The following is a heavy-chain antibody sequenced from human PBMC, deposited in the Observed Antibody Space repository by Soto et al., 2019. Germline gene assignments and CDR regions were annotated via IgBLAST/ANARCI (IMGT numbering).Heavy chain of an antibody. CDR3: LKAVTNAPFDY. Sequence: GGSLRLSCSASGFTFNSHGMHWVRQAPGKGLEYVSAISRSGTFTYYANSVKGRFTISRDNSKNTLFLQMNSLRPEDTAVYYCLKAVTNAPFDYWGQGTLVTVSS. J-gene: IGHJ4*02. CDR2: ISRSGTFT. CDR1: GFTFNSHG. V-gene: IGHV3-64D*08. D-gene: IGHD2-8*01.